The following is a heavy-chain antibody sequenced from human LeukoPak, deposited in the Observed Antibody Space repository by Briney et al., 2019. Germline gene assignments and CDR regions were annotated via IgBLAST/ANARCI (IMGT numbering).Heavy chain of an antibody. CDR2: IYYSGST. D-gene: IGHD3-22*01. CDR1: GGSITSYY. CDR3: ARAEKDHYYDSSGYIDY. V-gene: IGHV4-59*01. Sequence: SETLSLTCTVSGGSITSYYWSWIRQPPGKGLEWIGYIYYSGSTNYNPSLKSRVTISVDTSKTQFSLKLSSVSAADTAVYYCARAEKDHYYDSSGYIDYWGQGTLVTVSS. J-gene: IGHJ4*02.